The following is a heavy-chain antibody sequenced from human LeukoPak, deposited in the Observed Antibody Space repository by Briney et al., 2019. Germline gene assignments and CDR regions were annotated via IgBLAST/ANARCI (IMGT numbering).Heavy chain of an antibody. Sequence: SETLSLTCTVSGGSISSSSYYWGWIRQPPGKGLEWIGSIYYSGSTYYNPSLKSRVTISVDTSKNQFSLRLSSVTAADTAVYYCARSRYYDSSSFDPWGQGTLVTVSS. CDR2: IYYSGST. J-gene: IGHJ5*02. V-gene: IGHV4-39*01. CDR1: GGSISSSSYY. CDR3: ARSRYYDSSSFDP. D-gene: IGHD3-22*01.